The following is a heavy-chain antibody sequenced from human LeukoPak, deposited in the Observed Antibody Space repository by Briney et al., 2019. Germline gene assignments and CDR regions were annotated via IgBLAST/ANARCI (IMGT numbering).Heavy chain of an antibody. V-gene: IGHV1-8*01. CDR1: GYTFTSYD. Sequence: ASVKVSCKASGYTFTSYDINWVRQATGQGLEWMGWMNPNSGNTGYAQKFQGRVTMTRDTSISTAYMELSRLRSDDTAVYYCARDGCLSSTSCRNYYMDVWGKGTTVTVSS. CDR2: MNPNSGNT. J-gene: IGHJ6*03. D-gene: IGHD2-2*01. CDR3: ARDGCLSSTSCRNYYMDV.